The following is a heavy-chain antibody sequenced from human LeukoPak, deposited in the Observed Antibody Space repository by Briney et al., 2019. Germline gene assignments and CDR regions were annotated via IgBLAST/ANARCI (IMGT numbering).Heavy chain of an antibody. CDR2: VYYSGTT. Sequence: SETLSLTCTVSGGSVSSRHYYWGWIRQPPGKGLEWIGSVYYSGTTYYNPSLKSRVTISVDTSKNQFSLKLSSVTAADTAVYYCARHRSTIAAAGTQRYFDYWGQGTLVTVSS. J-gene: IGHJ4*02. CDR1: GGSVSSRHYY. V-gene: IGHV4-39*01. D-gene: IGHD6-13*01. CDR3: ARHRSTIAAAGTQRYFDY.